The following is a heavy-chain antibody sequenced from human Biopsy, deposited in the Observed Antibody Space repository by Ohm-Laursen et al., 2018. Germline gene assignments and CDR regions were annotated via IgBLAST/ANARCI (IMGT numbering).Heavy chain of an antibody. CDR1: DDSIRNFY. V-gene: IGHV4-59*08. D-gene: IGHD3-3*01. CDR2: ASYSGYT. J-gene: IGHJ3*01. Sequence: SETLSLTWAVSDDSIRNFYWTWIRQPPGQGLEWIGHASYSGYTNYNPSLKSRVTISVDTSKNHFSLNLRSVTAADTAVYSCARLGNFWNAEDGLDLWGLGTVVTVSS. CDR3: ARLGNFWNAEDGLDL.